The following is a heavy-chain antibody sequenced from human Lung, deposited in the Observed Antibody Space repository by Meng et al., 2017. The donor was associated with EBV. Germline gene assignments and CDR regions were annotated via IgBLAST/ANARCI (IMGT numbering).Heavy chain of an antibody. Sequence: QVQRVQSGAEVKKPWASVKVSCKASGYTFTNYYMHWVRQAPGQGLEWMGVINPSGGSTNYAQKFQGRLTMTRDTSTSTVYMELSSLRSEDTAVYYCARGDGGNGSDYWGQGTLVTVSS. CDR1: GYTFTNYY. D-gene: IGHD4-23*01. J-gene: IGHJ4*02. CDR3: ARGDGGNGSDY. V-gene: IGHV1-46*01. CDR2: INPSGGST.